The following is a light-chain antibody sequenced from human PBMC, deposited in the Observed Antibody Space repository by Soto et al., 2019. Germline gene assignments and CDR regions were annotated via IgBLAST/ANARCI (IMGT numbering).Light chain of an antibody. Sequence: DIQMTQSPSSLSASVRDRVTITCRASQTISTHLNWYQQKPGKAPKLLIYAASTLQIGVPSRFSGSGSGTDFTLTINSLQPEDFTIYYCQQSLTIPYTFGQGTKLEIK. CDR2: AAS. V-gene: IGKV1-39*01. CDR1: QTISTH. CDR3: QQSLTIPYT. J-gene: IGKJ2*01.